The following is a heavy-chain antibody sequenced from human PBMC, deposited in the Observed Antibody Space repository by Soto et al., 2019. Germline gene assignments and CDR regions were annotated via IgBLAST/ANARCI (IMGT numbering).Heavy chain of an antibody. CDR2: ISGGGGST. D-gene: IGHD3-9*01. Sequence: GGSLRLSCAASGFTFSSYAMSWVRQAPGKGLECVSSISGGGGSTYYADSVKGRCTISRDNSKNTLYLQMNSLRAEDTAVYYCAKDGDILSGYPEYFQHWGQGTLVTVSS. CDR3: AKDGDILSGYPEYFQH. CDR1: GFTFSSYA. V-gene: IGHV3-23*01. J-gene: IGHJ1*01.